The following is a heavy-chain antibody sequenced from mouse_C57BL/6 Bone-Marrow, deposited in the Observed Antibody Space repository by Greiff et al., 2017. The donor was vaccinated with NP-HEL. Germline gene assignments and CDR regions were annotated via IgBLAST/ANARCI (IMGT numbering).Heavy chain of an antibody. CDR3: ARHGVFDY. CDR1: GFTFSDYG. V-gene: IGHV5-17*01. J-gene: IGHJ2*01. D-gene: IGHD1-1*01. Sequence: DVHLVESGGGLVKPGGSLKLSCAASGFTFSDYGMHWVRQAPEKGLEWVAYISSGSSTIYYADTVKGRFTISRDNAKNTLFLQMTSLRSEDTAMYYCARHGVFDYWGQGTTLTVSS. CDR2: ISSGSSTI.